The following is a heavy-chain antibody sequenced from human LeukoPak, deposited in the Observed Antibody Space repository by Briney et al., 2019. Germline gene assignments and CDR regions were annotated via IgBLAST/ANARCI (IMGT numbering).Heavy chain of an antibody. J-gene: IGHJ4*02. CDR2: IYGGGST. V-gene: IGHV3-53*01. D-gene: IGHD3-3*01. CDR3: ARSPWSGYSYYFDY. CDR1: GFTVSSNY. Sequence: GGSLRFSCAASGFTVSSNYMNWVRQAPGKGLEWVSVIYGGGSTYYADSVKGRFTISRDNSKNTLHLQMNSLRAEDTAVYYCARSPWSGYSYYFDYWGQGTLVTVSS.